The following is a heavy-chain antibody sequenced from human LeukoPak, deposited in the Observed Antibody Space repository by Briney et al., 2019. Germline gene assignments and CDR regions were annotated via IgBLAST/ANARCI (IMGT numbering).Heavy chain of an antibody. D-gene: IGHD5-24*01. CDR2: IWYDGDTK. CDR3: TRVGYIDEGIDY. V-gene: IGHV3-33*03. Sequence: PGGSLRLSCVVSGLSFSRYGMHWVRQAPGKGLDWVAVIWYDGDTKYYADSVKGRFTISRDNAKNSLYLQMSSLRAEDTAIYYCTRVGYIDEGIDYWGQGTLVTVSS. J-gene: IGHJ4*02. CDR1: GLSFSRYG.